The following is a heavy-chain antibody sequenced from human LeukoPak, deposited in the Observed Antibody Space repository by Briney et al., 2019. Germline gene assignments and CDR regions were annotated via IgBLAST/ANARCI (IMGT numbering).Heavy chain of an antibody. CDR3: ARGKLGWDYTAAFDI. V-gene: IGHV3-20*04. J-gene: IGHJ3*02. Sequence: GGSLRLSCAASGFTFSNYWMHWARQAPGKGLEWVSGINWNGGSTDYADSVKGGFTISRDTAKNSRYLQMNSLRAEDTGLYYCARGKLGWDYTAAFDIWGQGTMVTVSS. CDR1: GFTFSNYW. D-gene: IGHD4-23*01. CDR2: INWNGGST.